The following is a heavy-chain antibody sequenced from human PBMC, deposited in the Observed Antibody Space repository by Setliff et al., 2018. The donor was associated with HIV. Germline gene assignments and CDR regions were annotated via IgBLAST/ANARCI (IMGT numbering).Heavy chain of an antibody. V-gene: IGHV4-34*01. D-gene: IGHD6-13*01. CDR3: ARAPQYSSSWFYYYYYMDV. CDR1: GGSFSGYY. CDR2: INHSGST. Sequence: PSETLSLTCAVYGGSFSGYYWSWIRQPPGKGLEWIGEINHSGSTNYNPSLKSRVTISVDTSKNQFSLKLSSVTAADTAVYYCARAPQYSSSWFYYYYYMDVWGKGTTVTVSS. J-gene: IGHJ6*03.